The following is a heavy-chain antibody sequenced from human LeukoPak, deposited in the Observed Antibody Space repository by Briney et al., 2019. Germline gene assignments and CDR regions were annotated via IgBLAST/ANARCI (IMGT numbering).Heavy chain of an antibody. J-gene: IGHJ4*02. V-gene: IGHV4-34*01. CDR2: INHSGST. Sequence: SETLCLTCAVYGGSFSGYYWSWIRQPPGKGLEWIGEINHSGSTNYNPSLKSRVTISVDTSKSQFSLKLSSVTAADTAVYYCARGPVGAPGVFDYWGQGTLVTVSS. CDR1: GGSFSGYY. CDR3: ARGPVGAPGVFDY. D-gene: IGHD1-26*01.